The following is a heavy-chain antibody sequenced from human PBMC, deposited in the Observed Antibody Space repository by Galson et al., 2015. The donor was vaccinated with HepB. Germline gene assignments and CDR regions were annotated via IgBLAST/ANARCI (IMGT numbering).Heavy chain of an antibody. J-gene: IGHJ3*02. D-gene: IGHD3-3*01. Sequence: SLRLSCAASGLNVNSNYMSWARQAPGKGLEWVSAIYTGGSTYYADSVKGRFTISRDNSKNTLYLRMNNLRAEDTAVYYCAREFPLKWLLVGAFDIWGQGTMVTVSS. V-gene: IGHV3-53*01. CDR2: IYTGGST. CDR1: GLNVNSNY. CDR3: AREFPLKWLLVGAFDI.